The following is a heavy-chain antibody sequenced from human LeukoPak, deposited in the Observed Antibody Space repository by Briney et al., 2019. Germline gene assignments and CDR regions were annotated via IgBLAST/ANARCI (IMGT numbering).Heavy chain of an antibody. CDR2: IWHDGSAE. CDR1: GFTFSGYG. D-gene: IGHD6-19*01. CDR3: AKDTTGGWSGYFDS. V-gene: IGHV3-33*06. J-gene: IGHJ4*02. Sequence: GGSLRLSCAASGFTFSGYGIHCVRQAPGKGLEWVAVIWHDGSAEFYVDSVKGRFRISRDDSKNTVYLQMNSLTAEDTARYYCAKDTTGGWSGYFDSWGQGTPVTVSS.